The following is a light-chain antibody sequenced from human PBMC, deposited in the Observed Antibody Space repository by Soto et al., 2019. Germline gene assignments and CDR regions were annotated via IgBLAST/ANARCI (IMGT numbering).Light chain of an antibody. Sequence: EIVMTQSPGTLSLSPGERATTSCRATQVIGSRYLAWYHQKSGQAPRLLIYGASSRATGIADRFSGSGCGTDFTLTISRLEPEDFGVYYCQQFGSSIPHTLGQGTKVDVK. CDR3: QQFGSSIPHT. CDR1: QVIGSRY. J-gene: IGKJ2*01. V-gene: IGKV3-20*01. CDR2: GAS.